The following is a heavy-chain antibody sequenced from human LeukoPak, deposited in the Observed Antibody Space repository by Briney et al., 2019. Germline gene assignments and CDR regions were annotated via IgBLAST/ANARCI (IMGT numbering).Heavy chain of an antibody. CDR1: GYTFTDYY. CDR3: AREVDYYDTSDYFPLGY. V-gene: IGHV1-2*02. D-gene: IGHD3-22*01. Sequence: PVASVKVSCKASGYTFTDYYIHWVRQAPGQGLEWMGWINPNNGGTNYARKFQGRVTMTRDTSISTAYMELSRLRSDDTAVYYCAREVDYYDTSDYFPLGYWGQGTLVTVSS. J-gene: IGHJ4*02. CDR2: INPNNGGT.